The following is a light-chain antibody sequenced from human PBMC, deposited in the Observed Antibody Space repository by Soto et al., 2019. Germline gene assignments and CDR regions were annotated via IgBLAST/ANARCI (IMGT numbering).Light chain of an antibody. V-gene: IGKV3-11*01. CDR2: DAS. CDR1: QSVRTY. Sequence: EIVLTQSPVTLSLSPGERATLSCRASQSVRTYLAWYQVKPGQAPRLLIYDASSRAPGVPARFSGSGSGTDFTLTISSLEPEDFALYYCQQRNSWPPITFGQGTRLEIK. J-gene: IGKJ5*01. CDR3: QQRNSWPPIT.